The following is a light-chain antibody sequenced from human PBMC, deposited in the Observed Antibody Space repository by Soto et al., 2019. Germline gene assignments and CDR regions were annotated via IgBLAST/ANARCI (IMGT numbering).Light chain of an antibody. Sequence: QSVLTQPPSASGTPGQRVTISCSGSASNIGSNGINWYQQLPGTAPKLLIYSNNQRPSGVPDRFSGSKSGTSASLAISGLQSEDEADYSCATWETSLNGVVFGGGTKLTVL. CDR1: ASNIGSNG. CDR2: SNN. CDR3: ATWETSLNGVV. J-gene: IGLJ2*01. V-gene: IGLV1-44*01.